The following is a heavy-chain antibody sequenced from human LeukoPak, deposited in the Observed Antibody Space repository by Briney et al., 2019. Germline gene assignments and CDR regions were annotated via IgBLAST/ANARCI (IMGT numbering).Heavy chain of an antibody. V-gene: IGHV4-59*13. CDR3: ARCSMVGIRVGWFDI. J-gene: IGHJ5*02. CDR2: IYYSGGT. Sequence: SETLSLTCTVSGGSISTYNWCWLRQPPGRGLGWGGYIYYSGGTNYNPSLKSRVTISADTSKNTFYLKLSCLTAAATALYYCARCSMVGIRVGWFDIWGQGTLVTVSS. D-gene: IGHD4/OR15-4a*01. CDR1: GGSISTYN.